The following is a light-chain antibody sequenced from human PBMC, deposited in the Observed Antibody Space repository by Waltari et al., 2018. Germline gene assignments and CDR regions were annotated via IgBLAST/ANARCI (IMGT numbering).Light chain of an antibody. V-gene: IGLV2-14*01. CDR2: RVS. J-gene: IGLJ3*02. Sequence: QSALAQPASVSGSPGQSITISCPGTRSDVCGFHSVSWDQQHPGIAPKLMIDRVSKRPSGVSNRFSGSKAGNTASLTISGLQAEDEAYYYCSSYTSNSIWVFGGGTKLTVL. CDR3: SSYTSNSIWV. CDR1: RSDVCGFHS.